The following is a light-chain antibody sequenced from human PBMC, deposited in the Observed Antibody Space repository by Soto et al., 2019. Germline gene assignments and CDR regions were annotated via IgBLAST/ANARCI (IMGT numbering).Light chain of an antibody. CDR2: AAS. V-gene: IGKV1-9*01. Sequence: DIQLTQSPSFLSASVGDRVTITCRASQGISSYLAWYQQKPGKAPKLLIYAASTLQSGVPSRFSGSGSGTEFTLTLSSLQPEDFATFYCQQLTSYPVFTFGPANKVDIK. CDR3: QQLTSYPVFT. J-gene: IGKJ3*01. CDR1: QGISSY.